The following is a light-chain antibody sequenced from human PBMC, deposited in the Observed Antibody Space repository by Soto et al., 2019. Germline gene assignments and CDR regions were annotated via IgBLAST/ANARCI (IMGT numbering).Light chain of an antibody. Sequence: QSVLTQPASVSGSPGQSITISCTGTSSDVGGYNYVSWYQRDPGKAPKLIIYEVSIRPSGVSNRFSGSKSGNRASLTISGLQAEDEADYYCSSYTSSSTLCVFGTGTKLTVL. V-gene: IGLV2-14*01. CDR2: EVS. CDR1: SSDVGGYNY. J-gene: IGLJ1*01. CDR3: SSYTSSSTLCV.